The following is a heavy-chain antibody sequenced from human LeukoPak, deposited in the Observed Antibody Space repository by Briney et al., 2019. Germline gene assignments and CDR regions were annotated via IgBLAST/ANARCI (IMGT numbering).Heavy chain of an antibody. CDR1: GGSISSYY. Sequence: PSETLSLTCTVSGGSISSYYWSWIRQPAGKGLEWIGRIYTSGSTNYNPSLKSRVTMSVDTSKNQFSLKLSPVIAADTAVYYCASTYSGSYYYYFDYWGQGTLVTVSS. CDR3: ASTYSGSYYYYFDY. CDR2: IYTSGST. J-gene: IGHJ4*02. D-gene: IGHD1-26*01. V-gene: IGHV4-4*07.